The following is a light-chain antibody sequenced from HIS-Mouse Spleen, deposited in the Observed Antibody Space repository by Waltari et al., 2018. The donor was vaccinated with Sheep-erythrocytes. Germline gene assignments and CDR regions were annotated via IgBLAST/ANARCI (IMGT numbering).Light chain of an antibody. V-gene: IGKV4-1*01. CDR2: WAS. CDR1: QSVLYSPNNKNY. CDR3: QQYYSTLT. J-gene: IGKJ4*01. Sequence: DIVMTQSPDSLAVSLGERATINCKSSQSVLYSPNNKNYLAWYQQKPGQHPKLLIYWASTRESGVPDRFSGSGSGTDFTLTISSLQAEDVAVYYCQQYYSTLTFGGGTKVEIK.